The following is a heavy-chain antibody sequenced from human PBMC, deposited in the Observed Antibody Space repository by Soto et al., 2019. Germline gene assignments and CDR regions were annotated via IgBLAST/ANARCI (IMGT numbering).Heavy chain of an antibody. CDR3: ARTVLGPDLLADSFVDYYYYMDV. V-gene: IGHV4-59*08. CDR1: GGCISNLY. J-gene: IGHJ6*03. CDR2: VYYTGST. D-gene: IGHD3-9*01. Sequence: SETLSLTCTVSGGCISNLYGSWIRQPPGKGLEWIGYVYYTGSTSYNPSLKRRVTFSADSSRGQFSLRLNSVTAADTAVYYCARTVLGPDLLADSFVDYYYYMDVWGQGTTVTVS.